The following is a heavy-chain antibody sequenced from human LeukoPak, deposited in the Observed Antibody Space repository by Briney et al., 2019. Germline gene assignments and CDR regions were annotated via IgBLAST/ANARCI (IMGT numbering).Heavy chain of an antibody. CDR3: ARDGGAFDP. Sequence: PSETLSLTCTVSGGSISSYYWSWIRQPPGKGLEWIGYIYYSGSTNYNPSLKSRVTMSVDTSKNQFSLKLSSVTAADTAVYYCARDGGAFDPWGQGTLVTVSS. CDR2: IYYSGST. J-gene: IGHJ5*02. V-gene: IGHV4-59*12. CDR1: GGSISSYY. D-gene: IGHD3-16*01.